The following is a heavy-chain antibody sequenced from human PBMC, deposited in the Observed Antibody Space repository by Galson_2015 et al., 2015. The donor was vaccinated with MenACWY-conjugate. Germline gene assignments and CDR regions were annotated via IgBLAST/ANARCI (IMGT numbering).Heavy chain of an antibody. CDR2: ISGSGGDI. Sequence: SLRLSCAASGFTFGKCVMSWVRQAPGKGLEWVSGISGSGGDIDYADSVKGRFTISRDNSKNTVYLQMNSLRAEDTAVYHCAKGANYYDSSGKRYDAFDIWGQGTMVTVSS. CDR1: GFTFGKCV. V-gene: IGHV3-23*01. J-gene: IGHJ3*02. D-gene: IGHD3-22*01. CDR3: AKGANYYDSSGKRYDAFDI.